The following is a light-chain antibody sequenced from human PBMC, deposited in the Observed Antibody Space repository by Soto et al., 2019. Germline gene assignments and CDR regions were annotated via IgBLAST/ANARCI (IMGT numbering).Light chain of an antibody. Sequence: DIQMTQSPSTLSASVGDRGTSTCRASQGISSYLAWYQQKPGKAPKLLIYAASTLQSGVPSRFSGSGSGTDFTLTISCLQSEDFATYYCQQYYSYPQTFGQGTKVDIK. CDR3: QQYYSYPQT. CDR2: AAS. J-gene: IGKJ1*01. CDR1: QGISSY. V-gene: IGKV1-9*01.